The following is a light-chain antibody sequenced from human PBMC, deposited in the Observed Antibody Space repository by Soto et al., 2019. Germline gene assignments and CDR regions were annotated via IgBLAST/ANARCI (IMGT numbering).Light chain of an antibody. CDR2: GAS. J-gene: IGKJ1*01. V-gene: IGKV3-20*01. CDR3: QQYGSSST. CDR1: QSVSRTY. Sequence: EIVLTQSPGTLSLSPGERATLSCRASQSVSRTYLAWYQQKPGQAPRLLIYGASSRYTGIPDRFSGSGSGTDFTLTISRLEPEDFAVYYCQQYGSSSTFGQGTKVEIK.